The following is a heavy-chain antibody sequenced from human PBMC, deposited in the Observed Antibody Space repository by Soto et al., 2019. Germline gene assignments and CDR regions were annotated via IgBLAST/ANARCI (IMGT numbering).Heavy chain of an antibody. Sequence: PGGSLRLSCVASGFSFSTFAMSWVRQAPGKGLEWVSRITGSGREGYYADSVRGRFTISRDNSRNTLLLQMNSLRDDDTAVYFCAKDLSEYADFGDDWAPFDYWGRGTQVTVSS. CDR3: AKDLSEYADFGDDWAPFDY. CDR2: ITGSGREG. D-gene: IGHD4-17*01. J-gene: IGHJ4*02. CDR1: GFSFSTFA. V-gene: IGHV3-23*01.